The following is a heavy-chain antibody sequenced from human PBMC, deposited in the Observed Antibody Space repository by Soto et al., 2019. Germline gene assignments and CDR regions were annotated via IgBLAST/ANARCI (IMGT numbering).Heavy chain of an antibody. CDR2: ISSTTNHI. CDR1: GFTFTRYS. CDR3: ARESEDLTSNFDY. J-gene: IGHJ4*02. V-gene: IGHV3-21*06. Sequence: EVQLVESGGGLVKPGGSLRRSCAASGFTFTRYSMNWVRQAPGKGLEWVSSISSTTNHIYYGDSMKGRFTISRDNAKNSLYLEMNSLRAEDTAVYYCARESEDLTSNFDYWCQGTLVTVSS.